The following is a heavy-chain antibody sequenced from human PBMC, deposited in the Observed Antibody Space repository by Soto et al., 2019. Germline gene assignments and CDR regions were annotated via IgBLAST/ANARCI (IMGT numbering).Heavy chain of an antibody. Sequence: QVHLVQSGAEVKKPGASVKVSCKASGYTFTSYGITWVRQAPGQGLEWMGWISAHNGNTEYAQKLQGRVIVTRDTSTSTAYMELRSLRSDDTAVYYCATGWDGDYWGKGALVTVSS. D-gene: IGHD1-26*01. V-gene: IGHV1-18*01. CDR3: ATGWDGDY. J-gene: IGHJ4*02. CDR1: GYTFTSYG. CDR2: ISAHNGNT.